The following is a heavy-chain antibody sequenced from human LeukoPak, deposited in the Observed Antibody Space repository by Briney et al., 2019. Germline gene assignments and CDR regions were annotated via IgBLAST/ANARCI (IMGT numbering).Heavy chain of an antibody. V-gene: IGHV1-8*01. Sequence: GTSVKVSCKVSGYNFNELSMHWVRQATGQGLEWMGWMNPNSGNTGYAQKFQGRVTMTRNTSISTAYMELSSLRSEDTAVYYCARVPFDYYGSGGVDYWGQGTLVTVSS. CDR2: MNPNSGNT. CDR3: ARVPFDYYGSGGVDY. D-gene: IGHD3-10*01. J-gene: IGHJ4*02. CDR1: GYNFNELS.